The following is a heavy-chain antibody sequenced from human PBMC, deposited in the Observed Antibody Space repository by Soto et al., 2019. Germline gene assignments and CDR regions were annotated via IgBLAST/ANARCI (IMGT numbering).Heavy chain of an antibody. J-gene: IGHJ4*01. V-gene: IGHV3-48*03. D-gene: IGHD6-19*01. Sequence: SLGLSCVASGFSLANFPMNWVRLTPGKGLEWISYISPRGDNIYYAESVKGRFTISRDNARNSLFLQMNSLRDEDAALYYCAKGPHPHIGWPYYFESLGEGVQVTV. CDR3: AKGPHPHIGWPYYFES. CDR2: ISPRGDNI. CDR1: GFSLANFP.